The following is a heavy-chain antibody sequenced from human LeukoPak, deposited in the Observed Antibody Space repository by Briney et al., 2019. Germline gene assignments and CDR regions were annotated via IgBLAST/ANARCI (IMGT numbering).Heavy chain of an antibody. V-gene: IGHV4-4*09. CDR2: IYTSGST. Sequence: SETLSLTCTVSGGSISSYYWSWIRQPPGKGLEWIGYIYTSGSTNYNPSLKSRVTISVDTSKNQFSLKLSSVTAADTAVCYCARHGPTVPPYYYYYMDVWGKGTTVTVSS. D-gene: IGHD4-11*01. CDR1: GGSISSYY. CDR3: ARHGPTVPPYYYYYMDV. J-gene: IGHJ6*03.